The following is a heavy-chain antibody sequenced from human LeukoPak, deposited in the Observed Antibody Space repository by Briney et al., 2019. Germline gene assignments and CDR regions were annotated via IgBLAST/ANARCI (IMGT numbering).Heavy chain of an antibody. J-gene: IGHJ4*02. D-gene: IGHD5-12*01. CDR2: VYPSNSET. Sequence: GESLKISCKGSGYRFTDYWIAWVRQMPGKGLEWMGIVYPSNSETRYRPSFEGQVTIPADKSISTGYLQWSSLKASDTAMYFCARHRYSGSDTQGFDYWGQGTLVTVSS. CDR3: ARHRYSGSDTQGFDY. V-gene: IGHV5-51*01. CDR1: GYRFTDYW.